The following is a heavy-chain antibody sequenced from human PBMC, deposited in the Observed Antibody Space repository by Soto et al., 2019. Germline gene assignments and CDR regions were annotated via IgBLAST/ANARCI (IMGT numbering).Heavy chain of an antibody. V-gene: IGHV1-18*01. CDR1: GYTLTSYG. CDR2: ISAYNGNT. Sequence: ASVKVSCKASGYTLTSYGISWVRQAPGQGLEWMGWISAYNGNTNYAQKLQGRVTMTTDTSTSTAYMELRSLRSDDTAVYYCARGVGGIFGVVAYYYYYYMDVWGKGTTVTVSS. J-gene: IGHJ6*03. CDR3: ARGVGGIFGVVAYYYYYYMDV. D-gene: IGHD3-3*01.